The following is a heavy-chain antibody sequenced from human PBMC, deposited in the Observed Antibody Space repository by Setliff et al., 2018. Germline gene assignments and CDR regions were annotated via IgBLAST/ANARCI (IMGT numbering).Heavy chain of an antibody. CDR2: INHSGST. Sequence: SETLSLTCAVYGGSFSGYYWSWIRQPPGKGLEWIGEINHSGSTNYNPSLKSRVTISVDTSKNQFSLKLSSVTAADTAVYYCARGGPQTYYYDSSGYYLGFAAFDIWGQGTMVTV. J-gene: IGHJ3*02. D-gene: IGHD3-22*01. CDR1: GGSFSGYY. V-gene: IGHV4-34*01. CDR3: ARGGPQTYYYDSSGYYLGFAAFDI.